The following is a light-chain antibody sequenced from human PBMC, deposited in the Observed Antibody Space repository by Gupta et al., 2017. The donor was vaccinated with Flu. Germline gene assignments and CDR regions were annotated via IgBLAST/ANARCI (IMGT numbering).Light chain of an antibody. V-gene: IGLV3-27*01. CDR1: ILGKKY. Sequence: SHDLTQPSSVSVSPGQTARITCSGDILGKKYARWFQQKPGQAPVLVIYKDSERPSGIPERFSGSSSGATVTLAINGAQLEDEADYYCYSAADNIGVFGGGTKLTVL. CDR2: KDS. J-gene: IGLJ2*01. CDR3: YSAADNIGV.